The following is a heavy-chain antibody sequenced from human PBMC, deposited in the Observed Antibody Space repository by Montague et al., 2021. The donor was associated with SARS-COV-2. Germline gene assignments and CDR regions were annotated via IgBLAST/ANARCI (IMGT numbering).Heavy chain of an antibody. CDR3: ARSQDCSTTSCHFDY. CDR1: GYSISSGYY. J-gene: IGHJ4*02. V-gene: IGHV4-38-2*02. D-gene: IGHD2-2*01. CDR2: IYHSGST. Sequence: SETRSLTCTVSGYSISSGYYWGWIRQPPGKGLEWIGSIYHSGSTYYNPSLKSRVTISVDTSKNQFSLKLSSVTAADTAVYYCARSQDCSTTSCHFDYWGQGTLGTVSS.